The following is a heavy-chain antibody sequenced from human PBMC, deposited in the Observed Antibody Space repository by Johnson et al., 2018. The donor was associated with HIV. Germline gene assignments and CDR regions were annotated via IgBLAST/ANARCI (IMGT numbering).Heavy chain of an antibody. CDR2: ISSSGSSI. CDR3: ARDSTPWGGEHVGYAFDL. V-gene: IGHV3-11*04. D-gene: IGHD4-17*01. Sequence: QVQLVESGGGSVKPGGSLRLSCAASGFIFSNAWMSWIRQAPGKGLECISYISSSGSSIYYTDSLKGRFTISRDNAKNSLYLQMNSLKAEDTGVYYCARDSTPWGGEHVGYAFDLWGRGTLVTISS. J-gene: IGHJ3*01. CDR1: GFIFSNAW.